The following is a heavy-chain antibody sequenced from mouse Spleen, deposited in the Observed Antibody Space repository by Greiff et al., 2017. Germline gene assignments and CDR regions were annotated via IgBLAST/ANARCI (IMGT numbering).Heavy chain of an antibody. CDR1: GDSITSGY. Sequence: EVKLVESGPSLVKPSQTLSLTCSVPGDSITSGYWNWIRKFPGNKLEYMGYISYSGSTYYNPSLKRRISITRDTSKNQYYLQLNSVTTEDTATYYCAIYASKFDYWGQGTTLTGSS. CDR2: ISYSGST. CDR3: AIYASKFDY. V-gene: IGHV3-8*02. J-gene: IGHJ2*01.